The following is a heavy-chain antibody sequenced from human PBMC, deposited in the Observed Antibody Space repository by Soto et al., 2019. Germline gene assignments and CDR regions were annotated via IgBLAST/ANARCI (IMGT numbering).Heavy chain of an antibody. CDR3: AKDQGSSWYEIDY. CDR2: ISGSGGST. V-gene: IGHV3-23*01. Sequence: VQLLESGGGLVQPGGSLRLSCAASGFTFSNYAVTWVLQAPGKGLEWVSTISGSGGSTYYADSVKGRFTISRDNSKNTLYLQMNSLRAEDTAVYYCAKDQGSSWYEIDYWGQGTLVTVSS. J-gene: IGHJ4*02. CDR1: GFTFSNYA. D-gene: IGHD6-13*01.